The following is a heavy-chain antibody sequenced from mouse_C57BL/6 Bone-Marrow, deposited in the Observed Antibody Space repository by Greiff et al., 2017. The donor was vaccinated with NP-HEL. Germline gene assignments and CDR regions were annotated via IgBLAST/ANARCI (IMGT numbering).Heavy chain of an antibody. J-gene: IGHJ3*01. CDR1: GFTFSSYT. CDR2: ISGGGGNT. D-gene: IGHD2-2*01. V-gene: IGHV5-9*01. CDR3: ARQEPLWLFAY. Sequence: EVQVVESGGGLVKPGGSLKLSCAASGFTFSSYTMSWVRQTPEKRLEWVATISGGGGNTYYPDSVKGRFTISRDNAKNTLYLQMSRLRSEDTALYYCARQEPLWLFAYWGQGTLVTVSA.